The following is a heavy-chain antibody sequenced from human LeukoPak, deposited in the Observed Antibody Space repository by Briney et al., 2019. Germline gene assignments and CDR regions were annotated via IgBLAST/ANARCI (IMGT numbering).Heavy chain of an antibody. J-gene: IGHJ4*02. CDR3: ARHYDYDSSGYNPY. V-gene: IGHV3-23*01. Sequence: GGSLRLSCAASGFTVSSNYMSWVRQAPGKGLEWVSAITGNGGSTYYADSVKGRFTISRDNPKNTLYLQMNSLRAEDTAVYYCARHYDYDSSGYNPYWGQGTLVTVSS. CDR2: ITGNGGST. D-gene: IGHD3-22*01. CDR1: GFTVSSNY.